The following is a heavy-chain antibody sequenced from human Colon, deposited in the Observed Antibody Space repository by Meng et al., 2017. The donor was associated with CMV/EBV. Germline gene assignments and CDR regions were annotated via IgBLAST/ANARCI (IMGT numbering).Heavy chain of an antibody. Sequence: QVQLVQSGHRVKKPGSSVNVSCKASGGTFNTSHFNWVRQAPGQGLEWMGGIIPMFGSPSYSQKFRGRVTITADELEVNSLRSEDTAVYYCARGKQAGFDLWGQGTLVTVSS. V-gene: IGHV1-69*12. CDR2: IIPMFGSP. J-gene: IGHJ5*02. CDR1: GGTFNTSH. CDR3: ARGKQAGFDL. D-gene: IGHD6-13*01.